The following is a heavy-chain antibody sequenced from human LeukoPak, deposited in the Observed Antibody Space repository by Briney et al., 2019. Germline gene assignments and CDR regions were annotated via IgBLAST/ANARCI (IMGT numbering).Heavy chain of an antibody. CDR3: AKTTYDILTGYFN. CDR1: GFTFSSYG. D-gene: IGHD3-9*01. V-gene: IGHV3-30*02. J-gene: IGHJ4*02. Sequence: GGSLRLSCAASGFTFSSYGMHWVRQAPGRGLEWVAFIRYDGSKKYYADSVKGRFTISRDNSKNTLYLQMNSLRAEDTAVYYCAKTTYDILTGYFNWGQGTLVTVSS. CDR2: IRYDGSKK.